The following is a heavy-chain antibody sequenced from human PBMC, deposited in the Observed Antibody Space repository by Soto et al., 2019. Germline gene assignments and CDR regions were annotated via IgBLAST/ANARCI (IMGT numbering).Heavy chain of an antibody. CDR1: AFTFKNHW. V-gene: IGHV3-74*01. D-gene: IGHD2-21*01. Sequence: GGSLRLSCAASAFTFKNHWMHWVRQVPGKGPVWVSRINGDGSFTSYADAVKGRFTISRDNAKNTLSLQMNSLRAEDTAVYYCTADLPTPIPQVDHWGQGTLVTVSS. CDR2: INGDGSFT. CDR3: TADLPTPIPQVDH. J-gene: IGHJ4*02.